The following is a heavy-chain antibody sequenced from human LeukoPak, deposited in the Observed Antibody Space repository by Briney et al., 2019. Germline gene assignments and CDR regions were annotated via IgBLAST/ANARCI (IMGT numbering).Heavy chain of an antibody. CDR1: GFTFSSYA. D-gene: IGHD4-17*01. V-gene: IGHV3-23*01. CDR3: ARKMGPNYGDYYY. CDR2: ISDSGGST. J-gene: IGHJ4*02. Sequence: GGSLRLSCAASGFTFSSYAMGWVRQAPGKGLQWVSAISDSGGSTYYADSVKGRFTISRDNSKNTLYLQMNSLRAEDTTIFYCARKMGPNYGDYYYWGQGTLVTVSS.